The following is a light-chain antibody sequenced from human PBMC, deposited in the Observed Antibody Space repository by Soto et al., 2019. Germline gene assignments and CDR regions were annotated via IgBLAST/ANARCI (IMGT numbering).Light chain of an antibody. J-gene: IGLJ2*01. CDR1: SGDVGGYKY. CDR2: EVS. Sequence: QPVLTQPPSASGSPGQSVTISCTGTSGDVGGYKYVSWYQQHPGKAPKLMIYEVSKRPSGVPDRFSGSKSGNTASLTVSGLQAEDEADYYCSSYAGSNNVIFGGGTQLTVL. CDR3: SSYAGSNNVI. V-gene: IGLV2-8*01.